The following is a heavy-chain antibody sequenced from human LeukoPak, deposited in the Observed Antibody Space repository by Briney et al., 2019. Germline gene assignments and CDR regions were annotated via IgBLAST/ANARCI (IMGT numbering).Heavy chain of an antibody. D-gene: IGHD5-24*01. CDR2: IRYDGSNK. CDR1: PFTFSSYG. V-gene: IGHV3-30*02. J-gene: IGHJ3*02. Sequence: GGSLRLSCAASPFTFSSYGMHWVRQAPGKGLEWVAFIRYDGSNKDYEDSVKGRFTISRDNSKNTLYLQMIGLRVEDTAVYYCAKGHHRDGYDAFDIWGQGTMVIVSS. CDR3: AKGHHRDGYDAFDI.